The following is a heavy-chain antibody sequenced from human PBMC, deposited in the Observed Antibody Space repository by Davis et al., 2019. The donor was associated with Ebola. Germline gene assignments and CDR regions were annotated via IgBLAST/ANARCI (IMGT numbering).Heavy chain of an antibody. Sequence: ASVKVSCKASGYTFTSYDINWVRQATGQGLEWMGWMNPNSGNTGYAQKFQGRVTMTRNTSISTAYMELSSLRSEDTAVYYCARGTTVTTVLYYYYGMDVWGKGTTVTVSS. V-gene: IGHV1-8*01. J-gene: IGHJ6*04. D-gene: IGHD4-11*01. CDR1: GYTFTSYD. CDR3: ARGTTVTTVLYYYYGMDV. CDR2: MNPNSGNT.